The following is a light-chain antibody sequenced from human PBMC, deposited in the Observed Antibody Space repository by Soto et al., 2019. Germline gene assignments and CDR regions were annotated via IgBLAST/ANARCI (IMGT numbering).Light chain of an antibody. CDR1: QSVDGN. J-gene: IGKJ1*01. V-gene: IGKV3-15*01. CDR3: QQYGSSPRT. CDR2: GAS. Sequence: EILMTQSPATLSVSPGERATLSCRASQSVDGNLAWYQQKPGQAPRLLIYGASTRATGISARFSGSGSGTEFTLTISSLQSEDFGVYYCQQYGSSPRTFGQGTKVDIK.